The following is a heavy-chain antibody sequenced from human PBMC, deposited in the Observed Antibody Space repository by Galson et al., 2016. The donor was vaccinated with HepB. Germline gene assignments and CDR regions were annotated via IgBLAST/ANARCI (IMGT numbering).Heavy chain of an antibody. V-gene: IGHV3-30*03. CDR1: GFTFSSFG. J-gene: IGHJ2*01. Sequence: SLRLSCAASGFTFSSFGMHWVRQAPGKGLEWVAVISYDGIDEYFADSVKGRFTISRDNSKNTLYLQMNSLKTEDTAVYHCTRDPILKTFWYFDLWGRGTLVTVSS. CDR3: TRDPILKTFWYFDL. CDR2: ISYDGIDE.